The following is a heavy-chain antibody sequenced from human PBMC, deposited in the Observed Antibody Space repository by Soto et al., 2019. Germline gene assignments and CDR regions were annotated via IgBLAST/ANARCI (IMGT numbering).Heavy chain of an antibody. J-gene: IGHJ2*01. Sequence: QVQLVQSGAEVKKPGASVKVSCKASGYTFTGYYMHWVRQAPGQGLEWMGWMNPNSGNTGFAQKFQVRVTMTRDTSITTAYMELSSLRSEDTAVYYCARGLVDSSSSSWYFDLWGRGTLVTVSS. V-gene: IGHV1-8*02. CDR2: MNPNSGNT. CDR3: ARGLVDSSSSSWYFDL. CDR1: GYTFTGYY. D-gene: IGHD6-6*01.